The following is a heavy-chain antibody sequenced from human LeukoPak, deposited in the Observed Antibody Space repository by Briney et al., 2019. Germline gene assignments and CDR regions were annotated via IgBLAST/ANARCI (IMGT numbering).Heavy chain of an antibody. Sequence: PGRSLRLSCAASGFTFSSYGMHWVRQAPGKGLEWVAVIWYDGSNKFHADSVKGRFTISRDNSKNTLYLQMNSLRAEDTAVYYCARETTTLDYWGQGTLVTVSS. CDR3: ARETTTLDY. D-gene: IGHD1-26*01. V-gene: IGHV3-33*01. CDR2: IWYDGSNK. J-gene: IGHJ4*02. CDR1: GFTFSSYG.